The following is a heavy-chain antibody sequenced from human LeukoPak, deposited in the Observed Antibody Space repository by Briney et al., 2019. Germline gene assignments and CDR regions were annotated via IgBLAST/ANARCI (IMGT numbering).Heavy chain of an antibody. J-gene: IGHJ4*02. CDR3: ARAATPPHYYYPEY. CDR1: GYTFTGYY. CDR2: INPNSGDA. Sequence: ASVKVSSKASGYTFTGYYIHWVRQAPGQGLEWMGWINPNSGDANYAQNFQGRVTMTRDTSISTSYMELNRLRSDDTALYYCARAATPPHYYYPEYWGQGTLVTVSS. V-gene: IGHV1-2*02. D-gene: IGHD3-22*01.